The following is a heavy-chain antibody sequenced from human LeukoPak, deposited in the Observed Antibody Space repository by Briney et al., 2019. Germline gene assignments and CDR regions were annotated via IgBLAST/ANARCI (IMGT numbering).Heavy chain of an antibody. CDR2: ISAYNGAT. CDR1: GYIFASYG. V-gene: IGHV1-18*01. D-gene: IGHD3-10*01. CDR3: ARDTALIITPGGPDY. Sequence: ASVKVSCKASGYIFASYGISWVRQAPGQGLERMGWISAYNGATKYAQNFQGGVTLTTDTSTGTAYMELRSLTSDDTALYYCARDTALIITPGGPDYWGRGTLITVSS. J-gene: IGHJ4*02.